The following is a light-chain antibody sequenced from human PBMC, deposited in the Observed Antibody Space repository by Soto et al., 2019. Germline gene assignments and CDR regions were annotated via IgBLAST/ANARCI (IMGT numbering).Light chain of an antibody. J-gene: IGKJ1*01. Sequence: DIVMTQSPDSLAVSLGEGATINCKSSQSVLYSSNNKNYLAWYQQKPGQPPKLLIYWASTRESGVPDRFSGSGFGTDFTLTISSLQAADGAVYYCQQYYTTPRTFGQGTKVEIK. CDR2: WAS. CDR1: QSVLYSSNNKNY. CDR3: QQYYTTPRT. V-gene: IGKV4-1*01.